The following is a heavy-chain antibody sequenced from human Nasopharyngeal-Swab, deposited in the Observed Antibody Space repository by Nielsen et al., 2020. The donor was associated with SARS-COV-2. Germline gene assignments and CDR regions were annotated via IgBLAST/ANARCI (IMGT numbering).Heavy chain of an antibody. CDR2: IKQDGSEK. D-gene: IGHD3-10*01. J-gene: IGHJ5*02. Sequence: VGPAARKGLVWVANIKQDGSEKYYVDSVKGRFTISRDNAKNSLYLQMNSLRAEDTAVYYCARDLGITMVRGVTRDNWFDPWGQGTLGTVSS. V-gene: IGHV3-7*04. CDR3: ARDLGITMVRGVTRDNWFDP.